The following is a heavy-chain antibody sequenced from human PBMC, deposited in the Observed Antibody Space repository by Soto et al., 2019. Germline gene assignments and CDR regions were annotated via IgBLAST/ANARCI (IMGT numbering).Heavy chain of an antibody. Sequence: EVQLVESGGGLVQPGGSLRLSCAASGFTFSSYEMNWVRQAPGKGLEWVSYISSSGSTIYYADSVKGRFTISRDNPKNSLYLQMNSLRAEDTAVYYCARYCTNGVCPASDAFDIWGQGTMVTVSS. J-gene: IGHJ3*02. CDR1: GFTFSSYE. CDR2: ISSSGSTI. CDR3: ARYCTNGVCPASDAFDI. V-gene: IGHV3-48*03. D-gene: IGHD2-8*01.